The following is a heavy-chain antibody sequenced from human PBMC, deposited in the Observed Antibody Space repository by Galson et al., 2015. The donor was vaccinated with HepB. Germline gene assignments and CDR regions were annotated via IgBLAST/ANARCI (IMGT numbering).Heavy chain of an antibody. D-gene: IGHD3-3*01. V-gene: IGHV3-53*01. Sequence: SLRLSCAASGFTVSSNYMSWVRQAPGKGLEWISVIYSGGSTYYADSVKGRFTISRDNSKNTLYLQMNSLRAEDTAVYYCARSGLRFLEWLFEDYYYYCMDVWGQGTTVTVSS. CDR3: ARSGLRFLEWLFEDYYYYCMDV. CDR2: IYSGGST. J-gene: IGHJ6*02. CDR1: GFTVSSNY.